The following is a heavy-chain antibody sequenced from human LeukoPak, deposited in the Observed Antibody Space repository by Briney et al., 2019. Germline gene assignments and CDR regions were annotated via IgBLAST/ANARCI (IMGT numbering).Heavy chain of an antibody. CDR3: ARAEKQLALDAFDI. CDR1: GGSISSYY. V-gene: IGHV4-4*07. D-gene: IGHD1-1*01. J-gene: IGHJ3*02. Sequence: SETLSLTCTVSGGSISSYYWSWIRQSAGKGLEWIGRINTSGSTNYNPSLKSRVTMSLDTSKNQLSLKLCSVTAADTAVYYCARAEKQLALDAFDIWGQGTMVTVSS. CDR2: INTSGST.